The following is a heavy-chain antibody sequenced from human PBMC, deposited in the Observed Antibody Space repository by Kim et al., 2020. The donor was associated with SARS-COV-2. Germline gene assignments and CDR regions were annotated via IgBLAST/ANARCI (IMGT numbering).Heavy chain of an antibody. CDR2: ISRSGRT. J-gene: IGHJ4*02. CDR1: GGSITNHTW. CDR3: ATTAYDFVWGSR. V-gene: IGHV4-4*02. D-gene: IGHD3-16*01. Sequence: SETLSLTCAVSGGSITNHTWWTWVRQAPGTGLEWIGEISRSGRTNCNPSLRSRFTVSLDKSKNLFFLDLRSVTAADTAIYYCATTAYDFVWGSRRGQGTLVIVS.